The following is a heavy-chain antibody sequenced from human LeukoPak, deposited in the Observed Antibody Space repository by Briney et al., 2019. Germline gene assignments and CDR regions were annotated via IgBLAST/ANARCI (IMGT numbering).Heavy chain of an antibody. Sequence: GRSLRLSCAASGFTFSSYGMHWVRQAPGKGLEWVAVIWYDGSNKYYADSVKGRFTTSRDNSKNTLYLQMNSLRAEDTAVYYCARANPGTVDYWGQGTLVTVSS. CDR2: IWYDGSNK. CDR3: ARANPGTVDY. V-gene: IGHV3-33*01. J-gene: IGHJ4*02. D-gene: IGHD1/OR15-1a*01. CDR1: GFTFSSYG.